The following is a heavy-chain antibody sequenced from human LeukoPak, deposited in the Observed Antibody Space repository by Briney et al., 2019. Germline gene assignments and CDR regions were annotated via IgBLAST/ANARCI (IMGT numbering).Heavy chain of an antibody. V-gene: IGHV3-48*02. J-gene: IGHJ6*02. CDR2: ISSSSSTI. CDR3: ARDSSSWYYYYGMDV. D-gene: IGHD6-13*01. CDR1: GFTFSSYS. Sequence: GGSLRLSCAASGFTFSSYSMNWVRQAPGKGLEWVSYISSSSSTIYYADSVKGRFTIPRDNAKNSLYLQMNSLRDEDTAVYYCARDSSSWYYYYGMDVWGQGTTVTVSS.